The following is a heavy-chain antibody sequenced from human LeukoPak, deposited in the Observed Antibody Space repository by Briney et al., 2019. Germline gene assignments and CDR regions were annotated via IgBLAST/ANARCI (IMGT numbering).Heavy chain of an antibody. Sequence: GGSLRLSCAASGFTLSSYAMHWVRQAPGKGLEWVAVISYDGSNKYYADSVKGRFTISRDNSKNTPYLQMNSLRAEDTAVYYCARGIFLLPIAVAYWFDPWGQGTLVTVSS. D-gene: IGHD6-19*01. CDR3: ARGIFLLPIAVAYWFDP. J-gene: IGHJ5*02. CDR2: ISYDGSNK. V-gene: IGHV3-30-3*01. CDR1: GFTLSSYA.